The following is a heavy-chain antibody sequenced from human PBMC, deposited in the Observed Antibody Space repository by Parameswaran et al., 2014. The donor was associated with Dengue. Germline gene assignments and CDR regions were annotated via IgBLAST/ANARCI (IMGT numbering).Heavy chain of an antibody. CDR2: IKQDGSEQ. Sequence: VRQMPGKGLEWVANIKQDGSEQTYVDSVEGRFTSSRDNAENSMYLQMSSLRAEDTAVYYCATGGGDYWGQGTLVTVSS. V-gene: IGHV3-7*01. D-gene: IGHD2-15*01. CDR3: ATGGGDY. J-gene: IGHJ4*02.